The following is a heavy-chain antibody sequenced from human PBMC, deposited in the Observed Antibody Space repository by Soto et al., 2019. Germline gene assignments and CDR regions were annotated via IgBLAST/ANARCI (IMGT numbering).Heavy chain of an antibody. CDR1: VLTFSSYA. D-gene: IGHD4-17*01. Sequence: GGSLRLSCAASVLTFSSYAMSWVRQAPGKGLEWVSAISGSGGSTYYADSVKGRFTISRDNSKNTLYLQMNSLRAEDTAVYYCAKEGSGDYVDYYYYYGMDVWGQGTTVTVSS. CDR3: AKEGSGDYVDYYYYYGMDV. J-gene: IGHJ6*02. CDR2: ISGSGGST. V-gene: IGHV3-23*01.